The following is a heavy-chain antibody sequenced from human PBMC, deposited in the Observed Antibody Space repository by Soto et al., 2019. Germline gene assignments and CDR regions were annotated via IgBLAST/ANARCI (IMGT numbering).Heavy chain of an antibody. J-gene: IGHJ4*01. CDR2: ILPMFGTA. D-gene: IGHD5-12*01. Sequence: GASVKVSCKASEDIFNSYSISWVRQDPGQGLEYMGGILPMFGTANSVEKFQGRLTLTADKSTTTTYMELTDLRFADTAVYYCARDFSGYDPALNRFDHWG. V-gene: IGHV1-69*06. CDR3: ARDFSGYDPALNRFDH. CDR1: EDIFNSYS.